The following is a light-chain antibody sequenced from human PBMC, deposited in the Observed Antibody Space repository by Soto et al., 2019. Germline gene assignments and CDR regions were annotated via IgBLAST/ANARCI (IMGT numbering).Light chain of an antibody. V-gene: IGKV2-30*01. CDR2: MVS. CDR1: QSLVYSNGVTY. Sequence: DVVMTQSPLSLSVTLGQPASISCRSSQSLVYSNGVTYLNWFHLRPGQSPRRLIFMVSNRDSGVPDRFSGSGSGTDFTLNISRVEAEDVGIFFCMQATHWPLTLGGGTKVEIK. CDR3: MQATHWPLT. J-gene: IGKJ4*01.